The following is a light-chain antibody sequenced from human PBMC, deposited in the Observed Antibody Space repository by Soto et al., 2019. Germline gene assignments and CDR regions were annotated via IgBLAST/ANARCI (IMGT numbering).Light chain of an antibody. J-gene: IGKJ5*01. Sequence: EIVLTQSPGTLSLSPGERATLSCSASQSVSSSYLAWYQQKPGQPPKLLIYWASTRESGVPDRFSGSGSGTDFTLTISSLQAEDVAVYYCHQYYTTPAITFGQGTRLEIK. CDR3: HQYYTTPAIT. CDR1: QSVSSSY. V-gene: IGKV4-1*01. CDR2: WAS.